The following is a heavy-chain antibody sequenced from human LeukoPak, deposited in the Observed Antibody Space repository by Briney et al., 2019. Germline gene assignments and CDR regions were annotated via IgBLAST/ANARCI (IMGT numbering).Heavy chain of an antibody. D-gene: IGHD3-3*01. CDR3: AKADDLYSWFDP. CDR1: GGSISSYY. J-gene: IGHJ5*02. V-gene: IGHV4-59*01. CDR2: VSYSGST. Sequence: SETLSLTCTVSGGSISSYYWSWIRQPAGKGLEWIGYVSYSGSTNYNPSLKSRVTISIDMSKNQFSLRLSSVTAADTAMYYCAKADDLYSWFDPWGQGTRVTVSS.